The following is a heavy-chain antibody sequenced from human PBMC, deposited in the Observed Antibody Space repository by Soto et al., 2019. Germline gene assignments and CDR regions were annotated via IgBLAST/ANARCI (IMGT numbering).Heavy chain of an antibody. CDR3: ALQVYSGRGPEAAMNA. V-gene: IGHV5-51*01. CDR2: IYPGDSDT. J-gene: IGHJ4*03. Sequence: ESRPIPCTAPGYIFTTSLVVWVRQMPGKGLEWMGIIYPGDSDTRYSPSLQGQVTISADKSISTASLQWSSLKASDTARYYCALQVYSGRGPEAAMNACGKGT. CDR1: GYIFTTSL. D-gene: IGHD2-2*01.